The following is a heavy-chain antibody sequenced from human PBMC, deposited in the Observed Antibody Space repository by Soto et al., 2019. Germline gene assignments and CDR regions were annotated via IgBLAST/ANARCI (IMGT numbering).Heavy chain of an antibody. D-gene: IGHD6-13*01. CDR1: GGSISSYY. CDR2: IYYSGST. CDR3: ASYSSWYLGYFQH. Sequence: SETLSLTCTVSGGSISSYYWSWIRQPPGKGLEWIGYIYYSGSTNYNPSLKSRVTISVDTSKNQFSLKLSSVTAADTAVYYCASYSSWYLGYFQHWGQGTLVTVSS. V-gene: IGHV4-59*08. J-gene: IGHJ1*01.